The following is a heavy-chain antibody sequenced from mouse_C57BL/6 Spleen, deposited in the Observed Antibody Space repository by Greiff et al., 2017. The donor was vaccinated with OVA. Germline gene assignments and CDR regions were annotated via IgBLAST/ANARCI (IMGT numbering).Heavy chain of an antibody. CDR2: IDPSDSYT. J-gene: IGHJ3*01. V-gene: IGHV1-50*01. CDR3: ASEGKTFAY. Sequence: QVQLQQPGAELVKPGASVKLSCKASGYTFTSYWMQWVKQRPGQGLEWIGEIDPSDSYTNYNQKFKGKATLTVDTSSSTAYMQLSSLTSEDSAVYYCASEGKTFAYWGQGTLVTVS. CDR1: GYTFTSYW.